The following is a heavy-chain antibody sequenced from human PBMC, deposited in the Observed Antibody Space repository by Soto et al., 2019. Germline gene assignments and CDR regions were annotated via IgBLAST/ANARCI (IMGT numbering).Heavy chain of an antibody. CDR3: ARGGEVGVAGSAAFDM. Sequence: QVQLVQSGAEVKKPGASVKISCTASGYTVTTHYMHWVRQAPGRGLEWMGAINPGSGAAKCTQTCQARVTMTRDTSTNTVYMEMSALRSEDTAVFYCARGGEVGVAGSAAFDMWGQGTMVTVSS. D-gene: IGHD3-3*01. CDR2: INPGSGAA. V-gene: IGHV1-46*01. CDR1: GYTVTTHY. J-gene: IGHJ3*02.